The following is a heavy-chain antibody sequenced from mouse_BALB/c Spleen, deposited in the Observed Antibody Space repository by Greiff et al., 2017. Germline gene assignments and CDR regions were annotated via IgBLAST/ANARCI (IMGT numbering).Heavy chain of an antibody. CDR2: INPSSGYT. V-gene: IGHV1-4*02. J-gene: IGHJ4*01. D-gene: IGHD2-4*01. CDR1: GYTFTSYT. Sequence: VQLQQSAAELARPGASVKMSCKASGYTFTSYTMHWVKQRPGQGLEWIGYINPSSGYTEYNQKFKDKTTLTADKSSSTAYMQLSSLTSEDSAVYYCARWGLRRYYAMDYWGQGTSVTVSS. CDR3: ARWGLRRYYAMDY.